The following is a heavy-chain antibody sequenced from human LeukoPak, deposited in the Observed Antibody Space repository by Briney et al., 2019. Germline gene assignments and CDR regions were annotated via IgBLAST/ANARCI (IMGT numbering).Heavy chain of an antibody. Sequence: GGSLRLSCAASGFTVSSNYMNWVRQAPGKGLEWVSVIYGGGNTYYADSVKGRFTISGDNSKNTVFLQMNSLRAEDTAMYYCARASFYYDARALDPWGQGALVTVSS. CDR3: ARASFYYDARALDP. J-gene: IGHJ5*02. D-gene: IGHD3-22*01. CDR2: IYGGGNT. V-gene: IGHV3-53*01. CDR1: GFTVSSNY.